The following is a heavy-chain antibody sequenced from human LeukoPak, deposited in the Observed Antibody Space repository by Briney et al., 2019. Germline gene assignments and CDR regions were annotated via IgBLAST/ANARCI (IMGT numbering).Heavy chain of an antibody. J-gene: IGHJ4*02. CDR1: GGSISSYY. Sequence: SETLSLTCTVSGGSISSYYWSWIRQPPGKGLEWIGYIYYSGSTNYNPSLKSRVTISVDTSKNQFSLKLSSVTAADTAVYYCAGSVGATPPAEVFDYWGQGTLVTVSS. CDR3: AGSVGATPPAEVFDY. CDR2: IYYSGST. V-gene: IGHV4-59*01. D-gene: IGHD1-26*01.